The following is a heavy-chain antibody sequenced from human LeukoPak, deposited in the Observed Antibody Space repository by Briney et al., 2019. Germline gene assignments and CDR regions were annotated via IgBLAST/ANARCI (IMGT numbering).Heavy chain of an antibody. J-gene: IGHJ4*02. Sequence: SVNVSCKASGGTFSSYAISWVRQAPGQGLEWMGGIIPIFGTANYAQKFQGRVTITADESTSTAYMELSSLRSEDTAVYYCARGPDSSGRGGFIWGYYWGQGTLVTVSP. V-gene: IGHV1-69*13. CDR2: IIPIFGTA. D-gene: IGHD6-19*01. CDR1: GGTFSSYA. CDR3: ARGPDSSGRGGFIWGYY.